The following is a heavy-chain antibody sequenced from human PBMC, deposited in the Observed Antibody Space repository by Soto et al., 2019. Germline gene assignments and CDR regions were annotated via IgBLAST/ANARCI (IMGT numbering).Heavy chain of an antibody. J-gene: IGHJ6*02. CDR3: ARDQSMVRVYGMDV. Sequence: QVQLVESGGGVVQPGRSLRLSCAASGFTFSSYAMHWVRQAPGKGLEWVAVISYDGSNKYYADSVKGRFTISRDNSKNALYLQMNSLRAEDTAVYYGARDQSMVRVYGMDVWGQGTTVTVSS. D-gene: IGHD3-10*01. CDR2: ISYDGSNK. V-gene: IGHV3-30-3*01. CDR1: GFTFSSYA.